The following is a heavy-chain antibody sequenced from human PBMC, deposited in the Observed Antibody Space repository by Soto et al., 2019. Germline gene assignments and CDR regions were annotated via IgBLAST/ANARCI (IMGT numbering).Heavy chain of an antibody. CDR3: ARDHAVTMIVVVIPPSGFDP. J-gene: IGHJ5*02. CDR1: GFTFSSYA. V-gene: IGHV3-30-3*01. CDR2: ISYDGSNK. D-gene: IGHD3-22*01. Sequence: GGSLRLSCAASGFTFSSYAMHWVRQAPGKGLEWVAVISYDGSNKYYADSVKGRFTISRDNSKNTLYLQMNSLRAEDKAVYYCARDHAVTMIVVVIPPSGFDPWGQGTLVTVSS.